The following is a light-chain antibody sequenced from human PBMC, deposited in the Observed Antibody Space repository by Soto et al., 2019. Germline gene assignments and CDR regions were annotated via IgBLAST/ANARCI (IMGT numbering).Light chain of an antibody. CDR1: SSDVGGYNY. J-gene: IGLJ3*02. Sequence: QSALIQPASVSGSPGQSITISCTGTSSDVGGYNYVSWHQQHPGKAPKLMIYKVSNRPSGVSNRFSGSKSGNTASLTISGLQAEDEADYYCSSYTTSSTWMFGGGTKVTVL. V-gene: IGLV2-14*01. CDR2: KVS. CDR3: SSYTTSSTWM.